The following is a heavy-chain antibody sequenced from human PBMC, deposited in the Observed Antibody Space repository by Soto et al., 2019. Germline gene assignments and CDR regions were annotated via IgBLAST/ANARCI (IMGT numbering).Heavy chain of an antibody. CDR2: INPNSATT. J-gene: IGHJ4*02. D-gene: IGHD4-17*01. CDR1: GYTFTAYY. V-gene: IGHV1-2*02. CDR3: ARGFYTATTRIHDN. Sequence: QVQLVQSGAEVKKPGASVKVSCKASGYTFTAYYLHWVRQAPGQGLEWMGWINPNSATTKYVGKFQGSVTMTRDTSISTAYMELTDLRSDDTAVYYCARGFYTATTRIHDNWGQGTLVTVSS.